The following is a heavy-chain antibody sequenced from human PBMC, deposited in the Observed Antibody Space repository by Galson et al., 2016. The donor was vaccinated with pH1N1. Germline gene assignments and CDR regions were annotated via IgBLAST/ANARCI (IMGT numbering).Heavy chain of an antibody. J-gene: IGHJ3*02. V-gene: IGHV3-23*01. CDR1: GFTFSSYA. Sequence: SLRLSCAASGFTFSSYAMAWVRQAPGKGLEWVSTISGSGISTYYADSVKGRFTISRDSSKNTLYLQMYSLRAEDTAIYYCAKDRITMIVGAGAFDIWGQGTTVIVSS. CDR2: ISGSGIST. D-gene: IGHD3-22*01. CDR3: AKDRITMIVGAGAFDI.